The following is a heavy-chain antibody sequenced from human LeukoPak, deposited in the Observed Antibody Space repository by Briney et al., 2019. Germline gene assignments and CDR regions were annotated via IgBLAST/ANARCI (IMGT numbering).Heavy chain of an antibody. CDR2: ISYDGSNK. V-gene: IGHV3-30*04. CDR1: GFTFSTYA. Sequence: PGGSLRLSCAPSGFTFSTYAMHWVRPAPGKGLEWVAVISYDGSNKYYADSVKGRFTISRDNSRNTLYLQMNSLRAEDTAVYYCARDFRSGSYYYYYGMDVWGQGTTVTVSS. CDR3: ARDFRSGSYYYYYGMDV. D-gene: IGHD3-3*01. J-gene: IGHJ6*02.